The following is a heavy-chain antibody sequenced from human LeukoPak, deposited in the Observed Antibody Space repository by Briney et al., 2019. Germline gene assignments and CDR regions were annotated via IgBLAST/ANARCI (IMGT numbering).Heavy chain of an antibody. D-gene: IGHD3-16*01. CDR1: GFTFGDYA. CDR3: TRTFGYYYFYMDV. CDR2: IRTEAYDGAT. Sequence: GGSLRLSCAASGFTFGDYAMSWVHQAPGKGLEWVGFIRTEAYDGATDYGASVKGRFTISRDDSKNIAYLQMNSLNTEDTAVYYCTRTFGYYYFYMDVWGKGTTVIVSS. J-gene: IGHJ6*03. V-gene: IGHV3-49*04.